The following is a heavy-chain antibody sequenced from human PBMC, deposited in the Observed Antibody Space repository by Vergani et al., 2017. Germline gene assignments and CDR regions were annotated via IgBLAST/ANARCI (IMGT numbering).Heavy chain of an antibody. J-gene: IGHJ3*02. CDR2: IYGGGST. CDR1: GFTVSSNY. D-gene: IGHD1-26*01. V-gene: IGHV3-66*01. CDR3: ARDRRRWELEPYAFDI. Sequence: EVQLVESGGGLVQPGGSLRLSCAASGFTVSSNYMSWVRQAPGKGLEWVSVIYGGGSTYYADSVKGRFTISRDNSKNTLYLQMNSLRAEDTAVYYCARDRRRWELEPYAFDIGGQGTMVTVSS.